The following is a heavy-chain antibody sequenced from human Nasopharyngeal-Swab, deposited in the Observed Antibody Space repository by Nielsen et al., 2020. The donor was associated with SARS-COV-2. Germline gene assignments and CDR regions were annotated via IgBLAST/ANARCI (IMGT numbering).Heavy chain of an antibody. J-gene: IGHJ6*02. CDR3: ARDNRLQLWLRFYGLDV. CDR2: IYSDGST. V-gene: IGHV3-66*01. CDR1: GFSFSSYD. Sequence: GGSLRLSCAASGFSFSSYDMSWVRQAPGKGLEWVSLIYSDGSTYYSDSVRGRFTISRDNSKNTLYLQMNYLRAEDTALYYCARDNRLQLWLRFYGLDVWGQGTTVTVSS. D-gene: IGHD5-18*01.